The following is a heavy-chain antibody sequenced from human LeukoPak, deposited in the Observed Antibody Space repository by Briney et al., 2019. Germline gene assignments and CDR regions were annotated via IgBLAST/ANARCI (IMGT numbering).Heavy chain of an antibody. J-gene: IGHJ4*02. CDR2: VSWNSGTI. CDR1: GFKFDDYA. D-gene: IGHD6-6*01. Sequence: GRSLRLSCAASGFKFDDYAMHWVRQAPGKGLEWVSGVSWNSGTIDCADSVKGRFTISRDNAKNSLSLQMNSLRDEDTALYYCARGPGAARGKGYFDYWGQGTLVTVSS. V-gene: IGHV3-9*01. CDR3: ARGPGAARGKGYFDY.